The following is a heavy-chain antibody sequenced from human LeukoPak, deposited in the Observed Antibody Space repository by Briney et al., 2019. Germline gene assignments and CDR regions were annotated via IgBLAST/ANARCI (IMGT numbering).Heavy chain of an antibody. J-gene: IGHJ6*03. CDR2: IRYDGGNK. Sequence: GGSLRLSCAASGFTFSSYGIHWVRQAPGKGLEGVAFIRYDGGNKYYTDSVKGRFTISRDNSKNTLYLQMNSLRAEDTAVYYCAKGRGWEASYYYYYMDVWGKGTTVTISS. CDR3: AKGRGWEASYYYYYMDV. V-gene: IGHV3-30*02. CDR1: GFTFSSYG. D-gene: IGHD1-26*01.